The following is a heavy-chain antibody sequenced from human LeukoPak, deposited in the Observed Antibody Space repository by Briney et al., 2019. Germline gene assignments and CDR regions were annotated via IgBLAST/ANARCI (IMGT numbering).Heavy chain of an antibody. J-gene: IGHJ5*02. CDR3: AKMLNYYGSGRLPGFDP. CDR1: GFTFSSYA. V-gene: IGHV3-23*01. Sequence: GGSLRLSCAASGFTFSSYAMSWVRQAPGKGLEWVSAISGSGGSTYYANSVKGRFTISRDNSKNTLYLQMNSLRAEDTAVYYCAKMLNYYGSGRLPGFDPWGQGTLVTVSS. D-gene: IGHD3-10*01. CDR2: ISGSGGST.